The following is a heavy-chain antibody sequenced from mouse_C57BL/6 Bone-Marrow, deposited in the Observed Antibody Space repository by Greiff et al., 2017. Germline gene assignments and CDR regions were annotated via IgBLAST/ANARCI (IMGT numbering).Heavy chain of an antibody. CDR2: INPSTGGT. CDR3: ARGMIYAMDY. CDR1: GYSFTGYY. J-gene: IGHJ4*01. V-gene: IGHV1-42*01. Sequence: EVKLLESGPELVKPGASVKISCKASGYSFTGYYMNWVKQSPEKSLEWIGEINPSTGGTTYNQKFKAKATLTVDKSSSTAYMQLKSLTSEDSAVYYCARGMIYAMDYWGQGTSVTVSS. D-gene: IGHD2-3*01.